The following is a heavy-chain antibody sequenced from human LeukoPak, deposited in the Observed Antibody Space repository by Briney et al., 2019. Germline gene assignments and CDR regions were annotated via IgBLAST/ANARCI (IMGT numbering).Heavy chain of an antibody. Sequence: PGGSLRLSCAASGFTFSSYAMSWVRQAPGKGLEWVSTISGGGGSTYYVDSVKGRFTISRDNSKNTLYLQMNSLRAEDTAVYYCAKDYEPLVGVHRWGDWFDPWGQGTLVTVSS. D-gene: IGHD1-26*01. CDR3: AKDYEPLVGVHRWGDWFDP. V-gene: IGHV3-23*01. J-gene: IGHJ5*02. CDR1: GFTFSSYA. CDR2: ISGGGGST.